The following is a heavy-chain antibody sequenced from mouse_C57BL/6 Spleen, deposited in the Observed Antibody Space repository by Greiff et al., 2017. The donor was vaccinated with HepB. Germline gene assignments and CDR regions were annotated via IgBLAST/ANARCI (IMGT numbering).Heavy chain of an antibody. CDR2: IYPGSGST. D-gene: IGHD2-5*01. V-gene: IGHV1-55*01. Sequence: QVQLQQPGAELVKPGASVKMSCKASGYTFTSYWITWVKQRPGQGLEWIGDIYPGSGSTNYNEKFKSKATLTVDTSSSTAYLQLSSLTSEDSAVYYCARGSNYGDYYAMDYWGQGTSVTVSS. J-gene: IGHJ4*01. CDR3: ARGSNYGDYYAMDY. CDR1: GYTFTSYW.